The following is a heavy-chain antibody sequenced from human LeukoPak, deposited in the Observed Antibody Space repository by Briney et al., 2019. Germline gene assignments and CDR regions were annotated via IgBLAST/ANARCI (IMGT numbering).Heavy chain of an antibody. D-gene: IGHD5-12*01. Sequence: ASVKVSCKASGYTFTGYYMHWVRQAPGQGLGWMGWINPNSGGTNYAQNFQGRVTMTRDTSISTAYMELSSLKSDDTAVYYCARQSSANDYAFDYWGQGTLVTVSS. J-gene: IGHJ4*02. V-gene: IGHV1-2*02. CDR3: ARQSSANDYAFDY. CDR2: INPNSGGT. CDR1: GYTFTGYY.